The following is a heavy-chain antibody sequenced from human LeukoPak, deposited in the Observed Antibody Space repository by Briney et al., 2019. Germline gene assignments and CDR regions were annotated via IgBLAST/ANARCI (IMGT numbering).Heavy chain of an antibody. D-gene: IGHD1-26*01. V-gene: IGHV1-18*01. CDR3: ARLSGSYYIFDY. CDR2: ITTYNGYT. CDR1: GYTFTNYG. Sequence: ASVKVSCKASGYTFTNYGISWMRQAPGQGLEWMGWITTYNGYTNYAQKFQGRVTMTTDTSTSTAYMEPRSLRSDDAAVYYCARLSGSYYIFDYWGQGTLVTVSS. J-gene: IGHJ4*02.